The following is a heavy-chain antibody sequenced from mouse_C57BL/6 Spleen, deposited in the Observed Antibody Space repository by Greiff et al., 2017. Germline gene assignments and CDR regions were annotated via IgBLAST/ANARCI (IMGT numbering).Heavy chain of an antibody. Sequence: VQLQQSGPALVKPGASVKVSCKASVYTFTDYYMNWVTQRPCPCLECIGTIHPPDSGTNYNQKFKGKATLTVDKSSNTAYMQLSSLTSEDAAVYYCAIDGYDGFAYWGQGTLVTVSA. CDR3: AIDGYDGFAY. CDR1: VYTFTDYY. D-gene: IGHD2-2*01. V-gene: IGHV1-74*04. CDR2: IHPPDSGT. J-gene: IGHJ3*01.